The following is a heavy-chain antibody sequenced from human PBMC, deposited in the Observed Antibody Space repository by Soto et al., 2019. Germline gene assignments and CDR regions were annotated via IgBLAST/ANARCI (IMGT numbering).Heavy chain of an antibody. D-gene: IGHD5-18*01. CDR3: AREGGYSYGIDAFDI. J-gene: IGHJ3*02. CDR2: IWYDGSNK. CDR1: GFTFSSYG. V-gene: IGHV3-33*01. Sequence: PGGSLRLSCAASGFTFSSYGMHWVRQAPGKGLEWVAVIWYDGSNKYYADSVKGRFTISRDNSKNTLYLQMNSLRAEDTAVYYCAREGGYSYGIDAFDIWGQGTMVTVSS.